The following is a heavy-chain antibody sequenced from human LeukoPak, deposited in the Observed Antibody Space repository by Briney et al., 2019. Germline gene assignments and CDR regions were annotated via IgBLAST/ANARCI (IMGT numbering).Heavy chain of an antibody. D-gene: IGHD3-22*01. CDR2: INPSGGTT. Sequence: ASVKVSCKASGYTFTSYYIHWVRQAPGQGLEWMAIINPSGGTTSYAQKFQGRLTMTTDTSTSTVYMGLSSLRSEDTAVYYCARSGYDSSVYYGYWGQGTLVTVSS. CDR3: ARSGYDSSVYYGY. CDR1: GYTFTSYY. J-gene: IGHJ4*02. V-gene: IGHV1-46*01.